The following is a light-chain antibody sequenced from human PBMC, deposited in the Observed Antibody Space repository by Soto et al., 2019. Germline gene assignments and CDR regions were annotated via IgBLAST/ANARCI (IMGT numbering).Light chain of an antibody. Sequence: NVLTQSPGTLSLSPGERVILSCRASQSVSTSFLAWYQQKPGQAPRLLIYGASTRATGIPDRFSGSGSGTDFTLTIHRLEPEDFAVYFCQQYGSPPLTFGGGTRVEIK. J-gene: IGKJ4*01. CDR3: QQYGSPPLT. V-gene: IGKV3-20*01. CDR2: GAS. CDR1: QSVSTSF.